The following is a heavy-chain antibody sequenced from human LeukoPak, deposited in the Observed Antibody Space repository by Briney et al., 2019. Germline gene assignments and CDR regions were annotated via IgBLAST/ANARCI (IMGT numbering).Heavy chain of an antibody. J-gene: IGHJ4*02. V-gene: IGHV3-64D*06. CDR3: VKPHDYGGNSYYFDY. CDR1: GFTFSSYA. Sequence: GGSLRLSCAASGFTFSSYAMHWVRQAPGKGLEYVSAISSNGGSTYYADSVKGRFTISRDNSKNTLYLQMSSLRAEDTAVYYCVKPHDYGGNSYYFDYWGQGTLVTVSS. CDR2: ISSNGGST. D-gene: IGHD4-23*01.